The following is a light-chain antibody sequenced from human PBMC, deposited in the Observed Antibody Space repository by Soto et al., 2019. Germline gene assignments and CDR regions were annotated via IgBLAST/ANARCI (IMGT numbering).Light chain of an antibody. Sequence: QSALTQPPSASGSPGQSVTISCTGTSSDVGGYNYVSWYQQHPGKAPKLMIYDVSKRPSGVPDRFSGSKSGNMASLTGSGLQAEDEADYYCSSYAGTNSHYDFGTGTKLTAL. J-gene: IGLJ1*01. V-gene: IGLV2-8*01. CDR3: SSYAGTNSHYD. CDR2: DVS. CDR1: SSDVGGYNY.